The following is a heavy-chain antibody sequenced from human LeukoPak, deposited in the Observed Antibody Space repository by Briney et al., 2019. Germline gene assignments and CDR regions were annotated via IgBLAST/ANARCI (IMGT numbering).Heavy chain of an antibody. J-gene: IGHJ4*02. Sequence: GGSLRLSCAASGFTFSYYNMNWVRQAPGKGLEWVSSISSSGSYIYYADSVKGRFTISRDNAENSLYLQMNSLRVDGTAVYYCAKNPDGSSWYVDSWGQGTLVTVSS. CDR2: ISSSGSYI. V-gene: IGHV3-21*01. D-gene: IGHD6-13*01. CDR3: AKNPDGSSWYVDS. CDR1: GFTFSYYN.